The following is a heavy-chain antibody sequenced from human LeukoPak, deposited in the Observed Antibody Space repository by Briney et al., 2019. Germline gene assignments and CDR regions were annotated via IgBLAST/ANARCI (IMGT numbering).Heavy chain of an antibody. CDR3: AGDGGPLLGRLVAATPVDY. CDR1: GYTFTSYD. CDR2: MNPNSGNT. V-gene: IGHV1-8*01. J-gene: IGHJ4*02. Sequence: ASVKVSCKASGYTFTSYDINWVRQATGQGLEWMGWMNPNSGNTGYAQKFQGRVTMTRNTSISTAYMELSSLRSEDTAVYYCAGDGGPLLGRLVAATPVDYWGQGTLVTVSS. D-gene: IGHD2-15*01.